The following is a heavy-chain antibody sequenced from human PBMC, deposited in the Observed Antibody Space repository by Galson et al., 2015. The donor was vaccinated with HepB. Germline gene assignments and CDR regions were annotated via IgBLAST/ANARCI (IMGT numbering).Heavy chain of an antibody. CDR1: GDSVSSNSAA. V-gene: IGHV6-1*01. D-gene: IGHD3-3*01. CDR3: ARGASSYDFWSGFYYYGMDV. J-gene: IGHJ6*02. Sequence: CAISGDSVSSNSAAWNWIRQSPSRGLEWLGRTYYRSKWYNDYAVSVKSRITINPDTSKNQFSLQLNSATAADTAVYYCARGASSYDFWSGFYYYGMDVWGQGTTVTVSS. CDR2: TYYRSKWYN.